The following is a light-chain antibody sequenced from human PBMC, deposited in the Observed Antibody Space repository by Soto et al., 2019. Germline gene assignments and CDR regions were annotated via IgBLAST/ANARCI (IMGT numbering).Light chain of an antibody. V-gene: IGLV1-40*01. CDR3: QSYDSSLSAV. J-gene: IGLJ7*01. CDR2: GNS. CDR1: SSSIGAGYD. Sequence: QAVVTQPPSVSGAPGQRVTISCTGSSSSIGAGYDVHWYQQLPGTAPKLLIYGNSNRPSGVPDRFSGSKSGTSASLAITGLQAEDEADYYCQSYDSSLSAVFGGGTQLTVL.